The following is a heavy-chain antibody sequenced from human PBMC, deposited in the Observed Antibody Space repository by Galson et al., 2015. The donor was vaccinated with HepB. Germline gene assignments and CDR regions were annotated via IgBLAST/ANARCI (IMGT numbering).Heavy chain of an antibody. V-gene: IGHV3-7*01. D-gene: IGHD3-3*01. CDR1: GFTFSRYW. Sequence: SLRLSCAASGFTFSRYWMTWVRQAPGQGLEWVANIKQDGSEKYYVDSVKGRFTISRDNAKNSLYLQLNSLRAEDTAVYYCATRLGYEFASWGQGTLVTVPS. CDR3: ATRLGYEFAS. CDR2: IKQDGSEK. J-gene: IGHJ5*02.